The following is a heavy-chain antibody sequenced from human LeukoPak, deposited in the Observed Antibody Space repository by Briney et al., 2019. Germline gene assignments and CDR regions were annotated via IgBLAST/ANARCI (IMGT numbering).Heavy chain of an antibody. V-gene: IGHV1-18*01. CDR3: SRDMIGTMVRGVYDY. CDR2: ISAYNGNT. CDR1: GYTFTSYG. J-gene: IGHJ4*02. Sequence: ASVKVSCKASGYTFTSYGISWVRQAPGQGLEWMGGISAYNGNTKYAQKLQGRVTMTTDRYTSTAYMELRRLRSDDTAVYDCSRDMIGTMVRGVYDYWGQGTLVTVSS. D-gene: IGHD3-10*01.